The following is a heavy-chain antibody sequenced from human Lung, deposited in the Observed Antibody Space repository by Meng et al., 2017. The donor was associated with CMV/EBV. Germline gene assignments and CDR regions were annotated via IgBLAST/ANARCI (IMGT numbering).Heavy chain of an antibody. CDR1: GYTFTNFG. CDR3: ARDSSGYYYTDDY. J-gene: IGHJ4*02. D-gene: IGHD3-22*01. Sequence: QGQLGQSGAEVKKPGASVKVSCKASGYTFTNFGISWVRQAPGQGLDWMGWISGYKGNTNYAQKFQGRVTMTTNTSTSTAYMELGSLRSDDTAVYYCARDSSGYYYTDDYWGQGTLVTVSS. V-gene: IGHV1-18*01. CDR2: ISGYKGNT.